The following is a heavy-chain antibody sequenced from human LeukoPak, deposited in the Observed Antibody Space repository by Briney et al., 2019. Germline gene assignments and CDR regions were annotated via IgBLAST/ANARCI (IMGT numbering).Heavy chain of an antibody. V-gene: IGHV3-53*01. CDR2: IYSGGST. CDR1: GFTVSSNY. Sequence: GGSLRLSCAASGFTVSSNYMTWVRQAPGKGLEWVSVIYSGGSTYYADSVKGRFTISRDNSKNTLYLQMNSLRVEDTAVYYCARGTNRAFDTWGQGTMVTVSS. D-gene: IGHD1-1*01. J-gene: IGHJ3*02. CDR3: ARGTNRAFDT.